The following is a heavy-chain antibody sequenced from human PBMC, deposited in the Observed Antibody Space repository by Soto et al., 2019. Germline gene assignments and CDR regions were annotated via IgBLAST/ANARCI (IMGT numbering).Heavy chain of an antibody. J-gene: IGHJ6*02. CDR1: GFTFSSYS. CDR2: ISSSSSYI. V-gene: IGHV3-21*01. Sequence: EVQLVESGGGLVKPGGSLRLSCAASGFTFSSYSMNWVRQAPGKGLEWVSSISSSSSYIYYADSVKGRFTISRDNAKNSLYLQMNSLRAKDTAVYYCARWGGDEYSSGAGGMDVWGQGTTVTVSS. CDR3: ARWGGDEYSSGAGGMDV. D-gene: IGHD6-25*01.